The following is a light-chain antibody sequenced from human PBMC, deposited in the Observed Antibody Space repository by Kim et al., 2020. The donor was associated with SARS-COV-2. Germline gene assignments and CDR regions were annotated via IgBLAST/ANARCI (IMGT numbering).Light chain of an antibody. CDR2: EAF. CDR1: QSVGSSL. V-gene: IGKV3-20*01. J-gene: IGKJ2*01. Sequence: LSSGERATLSCRASQSVGSSLLAWYQKKPGQAPRLLIYEAFKRVAGIPDRFSGSGSGTDFTLTISRPEPEDFAMYYCQQYGSTPYTFGQGTKLEI. CDR3: QQYGSTPYT.